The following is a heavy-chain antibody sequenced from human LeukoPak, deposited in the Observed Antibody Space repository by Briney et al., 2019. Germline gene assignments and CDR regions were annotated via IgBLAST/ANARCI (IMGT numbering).Heavy chain of an antibody. J-gene: IGHJ4*02. CDR2: INPNSGGT. V-gene: IGHV1-2*02. D-gene: IGHD5-18*01. CDR3: DAHTASAAY. CDR1: GYTFTGYY. Sequence: ASVKVSCKASGYTFTGYYMHWVRQAPGQGLEWMGWINPNSGGTNYAQKFQGRVTMTRDTSISTAYMELSRQRSDDTAVYDCDAHTASAAYWGQGTLVTVSS.